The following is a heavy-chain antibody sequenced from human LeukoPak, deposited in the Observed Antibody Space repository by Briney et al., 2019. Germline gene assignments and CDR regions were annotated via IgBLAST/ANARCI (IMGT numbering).Heavy chain of an antibody. V-gene: IGHV3-21*01. CDR2: ISGDSTYI. D-gene: IGHD1-1*01. CDR1: GFTFASYS. J-gene: IGHJ4*02. CDR3: ARVSGRLERQSDLDY. Sequence: PGGSLRLSCAASGFTFASYSMNWVRQAPGKGLEWVASISGDSTYIYNAGSVKGRFTISRDNAQASLYLQMISLRADDTAVYYCARVSGRLERQSDLDYWGQGALVIVSS.